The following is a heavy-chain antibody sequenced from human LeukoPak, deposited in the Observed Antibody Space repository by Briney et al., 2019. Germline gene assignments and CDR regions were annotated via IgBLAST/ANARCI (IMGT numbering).Heavy chain of an antibody. J-gene: IGHJ3*02. CDR1: GYTFTNSY. Sequence: ASVKVSCKASGYTFTNSYIHWVRQAPGQVLEWMGLINPDGGNTNYAQNFRGRVTLTRDTSTSTVYMELSSLRSEDTAIYYCARIRDGYNDAYDIWGQGTVVTVAS. CDR3: ARIRDGYNDAYDI. D-gene: IGHD5-24*01. V-gene: IGHV1-46*01. CDR2: INPDGGNT.